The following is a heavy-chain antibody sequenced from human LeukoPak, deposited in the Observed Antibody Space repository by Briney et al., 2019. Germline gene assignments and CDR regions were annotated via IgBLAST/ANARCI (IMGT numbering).Heavy chain of an antibody. D-gene: IGHD3-9*01. Sequence: SESLCLTCAVYGGSFSGFYWSRIRQPPGKGLEWIGEINHSGSTNYNPSLKSRVTISVDTSKNQFSLKLSSVTAADTAVYYCARAPYDILTWRDFDYWGQGTLVTVSS. V-gene: IGHV4-34*01. CDR3: ARAPYDILTWRDFDY. CDR1: GGSFSGFY. CDR2: INHSGST. J-gene: IGHJ4*02.